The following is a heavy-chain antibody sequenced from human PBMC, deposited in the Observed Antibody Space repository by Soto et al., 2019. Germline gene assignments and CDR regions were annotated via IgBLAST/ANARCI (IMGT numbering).Heavy chain of an antibody. CDR1: GFTFSSYA. Sequence: GGSLRLSCAASGFTFSSYAMSWVRQAPGKGLEWVSAISGSGGSTYYADSVKGRFTISRDNSKNTLYQQMNSLRAEDTALYYCAKDYDSSGYLGPEDAFDIWGQGTMVTVSS. J-gene: IGHJ3*02. V-gene: IGHV3-23*01. CDR3: AKDYDSSGYLGPEDAFDI. CDR2: ISGSGGST. D-gene: IGHD3-22*01.